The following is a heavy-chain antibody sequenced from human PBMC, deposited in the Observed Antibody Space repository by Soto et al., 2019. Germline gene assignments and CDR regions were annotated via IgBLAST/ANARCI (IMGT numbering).Heavy chain of an antibody. CDR2: VYHTGDT. CDR1: GGTVASSHW. J-gene: IGHJ5*02. Sequence: QVQLQESGPRLVKPSGSLSLTCGVSGGTVASSHWWSWVRQSPGGGLEWIGNVYHTGDTNFNPSLQSRVTISVDKSNNQFSLRLNSLTAADTAVYFCAREIVTAGGNNYFDPWGPGTLVNVSS. D-gene: IGHD2-21*02. CDR3: AREIVTAGGNNYFDP. V-gene: IGHV4-4*02.